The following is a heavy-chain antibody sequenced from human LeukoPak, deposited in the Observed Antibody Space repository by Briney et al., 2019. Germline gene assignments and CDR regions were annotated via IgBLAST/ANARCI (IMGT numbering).Heavy chain of an antibody. CDR3: ARDGYYGSGSYYIENYGMDV. Sequence: PGGFLRLSCAASGFTFSSYSMNWVRQAPGKGLEWVSSISSSSSYIYYADSVKGRFTISRDNAKNSLYLQMNSLRAEDTAVYYCARDGYYGSGSYYIENYGMDVWGQGTTVTVSS. J-gene: IGHJ6*02. D-gene: IGHD3-10*01. V-gene: IGHV3-21*01. CDR2: ISSSSSYI. CDR1: GFTFSSYS.